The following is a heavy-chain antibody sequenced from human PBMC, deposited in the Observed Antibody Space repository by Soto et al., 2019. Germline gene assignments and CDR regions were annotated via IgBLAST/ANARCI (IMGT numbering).Heavy chain of an antibody. CDR3: AGAVRDFWSGYYAYYYGMDV. CDR1: GYTFTSYG. J-gene: IGHJ6*02. V-gene: IGHV1-18*01. Sequence: QVQLVQSGAEVKKPGASVKVSCKASGYTFTSYGISWVRQAPGQGLEWMGWISAYNGNTNYAQKLQGRVTMTTDTSTSTAYMELRSLRSDDTAVYYCAGAVRDFWSGYYAYYYGMDVWGQGTTVTVSS. CDR2: ISAYNGNT. D-gene: IGHD3-3*01.